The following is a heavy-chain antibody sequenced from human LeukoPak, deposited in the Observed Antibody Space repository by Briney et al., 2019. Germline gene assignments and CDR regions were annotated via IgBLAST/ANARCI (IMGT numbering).Heavy chain of an antibody. V-gene: IGHV3-11*04. D-gene: IGHD6-19*01. CDR1: GFTFSDYY. Sequence: GGSLRLSCAASGFTFSDYYMSWIRQAPGKGLEWVSYISSSGSTIYYAASVKGRFTISRDNSKNTLYLQMNSLRAEDTAVYYCASSSGWYAPLDYWGQGTLVTVSS. CDR2: ISSSGSTI. J-gene: IGHJ4*02. CDR3: ASSSGWYAPLDY.